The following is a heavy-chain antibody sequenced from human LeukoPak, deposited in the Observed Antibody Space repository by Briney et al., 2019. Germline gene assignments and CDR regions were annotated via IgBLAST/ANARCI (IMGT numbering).Heavy chain of an antibody. J-gene: IGHJ5*02. CDR1: GFTFDDYA. Sequence: GRSLRLSCAASGFTFDDYAMHWVRQAPGKGLEWVSGISWNSGSIGYADSVKGRFTISRDNAKNSLYLQMNSLRAEDTALYYCAKDAVPFYSSSWFTPNWFDPWGQGTLVTVSS. CDR3: AKDAVPFYSSSWFTPNWFDP. D-gene: IGHD6-13*01. CDR2: ISWNSGSI. V-gene: IGHV3-9*01.